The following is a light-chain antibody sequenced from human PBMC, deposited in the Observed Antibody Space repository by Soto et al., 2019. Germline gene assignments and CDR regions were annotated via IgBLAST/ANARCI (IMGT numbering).Light chain of an antibody. Sequence: QSVLTQPASVSGPPGQSITISCTGTSCDIGSYNRVSWDQQHPGKAPKLIIYEVTDRPSGVSNRFSGSKSGNTASLTISGLQAEDEAEYYCSSYTNINTRACVFGTGTKVTVL. J-gene: IGLJ1*01. CDR2: EVT. CDR3: SSYTNINTRACV. CDR1: SCDIGSYNR. V-gene: IGLV2-14*01.